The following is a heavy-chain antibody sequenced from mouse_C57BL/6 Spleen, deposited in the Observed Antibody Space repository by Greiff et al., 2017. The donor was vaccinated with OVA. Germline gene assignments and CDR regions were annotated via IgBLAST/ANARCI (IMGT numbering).Heavy chain of an antibody. CDR2: IYPGDGDT. Sequence: VKLQESGPELVKPGASVKISCKASGYAFSSSWMNWVQQRPGKGLEWIGRIYPGDGDTNYNGKLKGKATLTADKSSSTAYMQLSSLTSEDSAVYFCARLGTTVVATGAMDYWGQGTSVTVSS. CDR3: ARLGTTVVATGAMDY. CDR1: GYAFSSSW. V-gene: IGHV1-82*01. D-gene: IGHD1-1*01. J-gene: IGHJ4*01.